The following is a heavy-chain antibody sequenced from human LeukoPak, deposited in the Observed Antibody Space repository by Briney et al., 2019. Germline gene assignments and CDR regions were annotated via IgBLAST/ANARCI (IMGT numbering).Heavy chain of an antibody. J-gene: IGHJ6*03. CDR1: GYTFTSYY. V-gene: IGHV1-8*02. Sequence: ASVKVSCKASGYTFTSYYMHWVRQAPGQGLEWMGWMNPNSGNTGYAQKFQGRVTMTRNTSISTAYMELSSLRSEDTAVYYCARGAWEQQLGPYYYYYMDVWGKGTTVTISS. CDR3: ARGAWEQQLGPYYYYYMDV. D-gene: IGHD6-13*01. CDR2: MNPNSGNT.